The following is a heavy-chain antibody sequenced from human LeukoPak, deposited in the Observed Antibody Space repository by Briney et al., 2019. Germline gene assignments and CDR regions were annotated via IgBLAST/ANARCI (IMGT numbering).Heavy chain of an antibody. V-gene: IGHV3-9*01. CDR1: GFTFDDYA. CDR2: ISWNSGSI. CDR3: AELGITMIGGV. J-gene: IGHJ6*04. Sequence: GGSLRLSCAASGFTFDDYAMHWVRQAPGKGLEWVSGISWNSGSIGYADSVKGRFTISRGNAKNSLYLQMNSLRAEDTAVYYCAELGITMIGGVWGKGTTVTISS. D-gene: IGHD3-10*02.